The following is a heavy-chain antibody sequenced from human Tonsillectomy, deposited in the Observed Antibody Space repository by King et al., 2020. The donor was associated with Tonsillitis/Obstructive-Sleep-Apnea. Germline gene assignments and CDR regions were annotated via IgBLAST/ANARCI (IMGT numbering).Heavy chain of an antibody. Sequence: IQLVQSGAEVKKPGSSVKVSCQASGGTFSSYAISWVRQAPGQGLEWMGGIIPIFGTANYAQKFQGRVTITADESTSTAYMELSSLRSEDTAVYYCARDSGYCSSTSCDHDAFDIWGQGTMVTVSS. V-gene: IGHV1-69*12. CDR3: ARDSGYCSSTSCDHDAFDI. CDR1: GGTFSSYA. CDR2: IIPIFGTA. D-gene: IGHD2-2*01. J-gene: IGHJ3*02.